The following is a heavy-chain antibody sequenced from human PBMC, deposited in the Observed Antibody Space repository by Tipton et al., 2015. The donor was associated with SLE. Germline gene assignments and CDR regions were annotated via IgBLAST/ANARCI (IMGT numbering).Heavy chain of an antibody. J-gene: IGHJ4*02. CDR1: GFTFSGSN. V-gene: IGHV3-73*01. CDR3: QATAADGQYFDY. D-gene: IGHD5-12*01. Sequence: SLRLSCAAPGFTFSGSNMHWVRQASGKGLEWVGRIRSKANSYATAYAASVKGRFAISRDDSENTAYLQMNSLKTEDTAVYYCQATAADGQYFDYWGQGTLVTVSS. CDR2: IRSKANSYAT.